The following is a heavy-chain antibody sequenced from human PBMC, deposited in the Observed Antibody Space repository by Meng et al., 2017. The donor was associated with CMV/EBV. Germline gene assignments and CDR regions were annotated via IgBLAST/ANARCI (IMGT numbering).Heavy chain of an antibody. CDR1: GGTFSSYT. V-gene: IGHV1-69*08. CDR2: IIPILGTA. Sequence: SVKVSCKASGGTFSSYTISWVRQAPGQGLEWMGRIIPILGTANYAQKFQGRVTITADKSTSTAYMELSSLRSEDTAVYYCAHTIFGVAKAFDIWGQGTMVTVSS. J-gene: IGHJ3*02. D-gene: IGHD3-3*01. CDR3: AHTIFGVAKAFDI.